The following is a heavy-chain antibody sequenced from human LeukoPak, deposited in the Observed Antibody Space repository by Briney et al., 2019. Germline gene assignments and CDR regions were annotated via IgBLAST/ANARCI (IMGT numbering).Heavy chain of an antibody. J-gene: IGHJ4*02. V-gene: IGHV3-23*01. Sequence: GGSLRLSCAASGFTFSSYAMSWVRQAPGKGLEWVSGIGDSGGSTYYADSVKGRFTISRDNSKNMLYLQMNSLRAEDTAVYYCAKVSESNYDFLTGYYTPYYFDYWGQGTLVTVSS. CDR1: GFTFSSYA. D-gene: IGHD3-9*01. CDR2: IGDSGGST. CDR3: AKVSESNYDFLTGYYTPYYFDY.